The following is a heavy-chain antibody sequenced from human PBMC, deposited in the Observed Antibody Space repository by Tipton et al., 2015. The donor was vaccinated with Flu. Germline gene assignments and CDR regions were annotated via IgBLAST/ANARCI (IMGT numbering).Heavy chain of an antibody. V-gene: IGHV5-51*03. D-gene: IGHD5-24*01. CDR2: IYPGDSDT. CDR3: ARLADSWLELVPEDFQH. J-gene: IGHJ1*01. Sequence: QSGAEVKKPGESLKISCKGSGYSFTNYWIGWVRQMPGKGLEWMGMIYPGDSDTRYSPSFRGQVNISADKSISTAYLQWSSLKASATAIYYCARLADSWLELVPEDFQHWGQGTLVTVSS. CDR1: GYSFTNYW.